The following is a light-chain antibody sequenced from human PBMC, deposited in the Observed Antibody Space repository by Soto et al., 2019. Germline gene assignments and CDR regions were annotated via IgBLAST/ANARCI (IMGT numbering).Light chain of an antibody. V-gene: IGKV3-15*01. Sequence: ETVMTQSPATLPVSPGERATHSCRASQSVRSNLAWYQQKPGQAPRLLIYGASTRATGVPARFSGSGSGTEFTLTINSLQSEDFALYYCQEYDNWPLWTFGQGTQVEIK. CDR1: QSVRSN. CDR3: QEYDNWPLWT. CDR2: GAS. J-gene: IGKJ1*01.